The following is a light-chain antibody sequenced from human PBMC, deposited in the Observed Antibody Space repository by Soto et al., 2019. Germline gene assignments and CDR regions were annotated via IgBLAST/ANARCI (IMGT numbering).Light chain of an antibody. CDR3: QQYNSYPLT. J-gene: IGKJ4*01. V-gene: IGKV1-5*03. CDR2: KAS. Sequence: DVQMTQSPSTLSASVGDRVTITCRASQSISSWLAWYQQKPGKAPKLLIYKASSLESGVPSRFSGSGSGTEFTLSISSLQPDDFATYYCQQYNSYPLTFGGGTKVEIK. CDR1: QSISSW.